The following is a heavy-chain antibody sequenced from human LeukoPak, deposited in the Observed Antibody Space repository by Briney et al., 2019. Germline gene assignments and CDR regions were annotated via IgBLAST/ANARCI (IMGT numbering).Heavy chain of an antibody. CDR2: IYPGDSDT. CDR1: GYSFTSYW. CDR3: ARSGDYEAEAFDY. D-gene: IGHD4-17*01. Sequence: GESQKISCKGSGYSFTSYWIGWVRQMPGKGLEWMGIIYPGDSDTRYSPSFQGQVTISADKSISTAYLQWSSLKASDTAMYYCARSGDYEAEAFDYWGQGTLVTVSS. J-gene: IGHJ4*02. V-gene: IGHV5-51*01.